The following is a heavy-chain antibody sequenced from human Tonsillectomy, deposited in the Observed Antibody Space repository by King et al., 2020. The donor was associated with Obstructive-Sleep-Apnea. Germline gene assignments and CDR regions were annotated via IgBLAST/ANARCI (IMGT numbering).Heavy chain of an antibody. J-gene: IGHJ4*02. CDR1: GYSFTNYW. D-gene: IGHD4-17*01. CDR2: IYPGDSDT. CDR3: ARQRGYGDYVDY. Sequence: QLVQSGAEVKKPGESLNISCKGSGYSFTNYWIGWVRQKPGKGLEGMGIIYPGDSDTRYSPSFQGQVSISADMSIRPAYLQWSSLKASDTAMYYCARQRGYGDYVDYWGQGTLVTVSS. V-gene: IGHV5-51*01.